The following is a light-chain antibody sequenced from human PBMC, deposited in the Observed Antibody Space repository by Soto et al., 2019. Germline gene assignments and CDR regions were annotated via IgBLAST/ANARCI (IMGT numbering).Light chain of an antibody. J-gene: IGLJ2*01. CDR3: GAGDSRLSAVV. CDR1: SSNIGNNY. Sequence: QSVLTQPPSVSAAPGQKVTISCSGSSSNIGNNYVAWYQQLPGTAPKRLIFDNSQRPPGIPDRFSGSKSGTSATLGITGLPAGDEADYYCGAGDSRLSAVVFGGGTQLTVL. V-gene: IGLV1-51*01. CDR2: DNS.